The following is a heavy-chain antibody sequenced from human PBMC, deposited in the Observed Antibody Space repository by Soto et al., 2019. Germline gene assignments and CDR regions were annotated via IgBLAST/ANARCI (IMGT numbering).Heavy chain of an antibody. CDR1: GYTFTSYA. CDR2: INAGNGNT. Sequence: ASVKVSFKASGYTFTSYAMHWVRQAPGQRLEWMGWINAGNGNTKYSQKFQGRVTITRDTSASTAYMELSSLRSEDTAVYYCARDSITYYYGSGPPDYWGQGTLVTVSS. CDR3: ARDSITYYYGSGPPDY. V-gene: IGHV1-3*01. D-gene: IGHD3-10*01. J-gene: IGHJ4*02.